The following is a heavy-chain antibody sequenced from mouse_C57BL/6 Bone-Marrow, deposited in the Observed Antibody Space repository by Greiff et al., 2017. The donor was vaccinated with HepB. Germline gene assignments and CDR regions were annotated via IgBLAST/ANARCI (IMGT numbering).Heavy chain of an antibody. V-gene: IGHV5-17*01. Sequence: EVQVVESGGGLVKPGGSLKLSCAASGFTFSDYGMHWVRQAPEKGLEWVAYISSGSSTIYYADTVKGRFTISRDNAKNTLFLQMTSLRSEDTAMYYCARFYSNYGGAYWGQGTLVTVSA. CDR2: ISSGSSTI. CDR3: ARFYSNYGGAY. D-gene: IGHD2-5*01. J-gene: IGHJ3*01. CDR1: GFTFSDYG.